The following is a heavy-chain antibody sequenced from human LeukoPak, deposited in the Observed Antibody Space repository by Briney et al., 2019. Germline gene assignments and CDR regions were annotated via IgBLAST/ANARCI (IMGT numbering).Heavy chain of an antibody. D-gene: IGHD6-19*01. Sequence: SQTLSLTCAISGDSVSSNSAAWNWIRQSPSRGLEWLGRTYYRSKWYNDYAVSVKSRITINPDTSKNQFSLQLNSVTPEDTAVYYCARESQQWLDEDYYFDYWGQGTLVTVSS. CDR2: TYYRSKWYN. CDR3: ARESQQWLDEDYYFDY. J-gene: IGHJ4*02. V-gene: IGHV6-1*01. CDR1: GDSVSSNSAA.